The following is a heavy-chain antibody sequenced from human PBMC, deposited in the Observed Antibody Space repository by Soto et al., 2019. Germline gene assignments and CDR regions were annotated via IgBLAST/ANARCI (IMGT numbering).Heavy chain of an antibody. V-gene: IGHV3-30-3*01. CDR2: IPDDGSNK. CDR3: AREAIYYDTSGFSLYYFDY. D-gene: IGHD3-22*01. Sequence: LRLSCAASGFTFNTDTMHWVRQAPGKGLEWVALIPDDGSNKHYADSVKGRFSIPRDNSKNTLYLQLNSLRPEDTAVYYCAREAIYYDTSGFSLYYFDYWGQGSLVTVSS. CDR1: GFTFNTDT. J-gene: IGHJ4*02.